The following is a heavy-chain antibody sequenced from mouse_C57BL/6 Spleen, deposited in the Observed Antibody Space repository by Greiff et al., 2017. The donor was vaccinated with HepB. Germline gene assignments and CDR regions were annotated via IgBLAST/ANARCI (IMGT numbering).Heavy chain of an antibody. D-gene: IGHD1-1*01. CDR1: GYSITSGYY. CDR2: ISYDGSN. CDR3: ARGYYGSRSGWYFDV. V-gene: IGHV3-6*01. J-gene: IGHJ1*03. Sequence: EVKLVESGPGLVKPSQSLSLTCSVTGYSITSGYYWNWIRQFPGNKLEWMGYISYDGSNNYNPSLKNRISITRDTSKNQFFLKLNSVTTEDTATYYCARGYYGSRSGWYFDVWGTGTTVTVSS.